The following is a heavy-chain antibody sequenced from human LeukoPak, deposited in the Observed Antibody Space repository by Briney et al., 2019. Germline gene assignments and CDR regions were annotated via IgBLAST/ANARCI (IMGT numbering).Heavy chain of an antibody. V-gene: IGHV1-69*05. J-gene: IGHJ4*02. Sequence: GASVKVSCKASGGTFSSYAISWVRQAPGQGLGWMGGIIPIFGTANYAQKFQGRVTITTDESTSTAYMELSSLRSEDTAVYYCARDQGDYGGNAFDYWGQGTLVTVSS. CDR3: ARDQGDYGGNAFDY. CDR1: GGTFSSYA. CDR2: IIPIFGTA. D-gene: IGHD4-23*01.